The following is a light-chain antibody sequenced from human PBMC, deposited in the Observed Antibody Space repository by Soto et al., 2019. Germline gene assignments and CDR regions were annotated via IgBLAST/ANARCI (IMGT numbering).Light chain of an antibody. CDR2: GAS. Sequence: EIVLTQSPDSMSMSPGKRVTLSCRTSQSVRSNYLAWYQQKFGQAPRLLIYGASSRATGIPDRFSGSGSGTDFTLTISRLEPEDIAVYDCQQYAGSATFGQGTKVDIK. V-gene: IGKV3-20*01. CDR3: QQYAGSAT. CDR1: QSVRSNY. J-gene: IGKJ1*01.